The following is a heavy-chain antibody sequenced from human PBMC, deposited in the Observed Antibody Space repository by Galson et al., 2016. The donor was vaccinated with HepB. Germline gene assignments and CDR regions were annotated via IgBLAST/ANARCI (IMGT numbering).Heavy chain of an antibody. J-gene: IGHJ6*02. CDR3: ARDSFSYCTTGVCSTPNMDV. Sequence: SLRLSCAASGFQFSNYSMNWVRQAPGKGLEWVSSISSSTSYVFYADSVKGRFTISRDNSKNTVYLQMNSLRAEDTAVYYCARDSFSYCTTGVCSTPNMDVWGQGTTVTVSS. D-gene: IGHD2-8*01. CDR1: GFQFSNYS. CDR2: ISSSTSYV. V-gene: IGHV3-21*04.